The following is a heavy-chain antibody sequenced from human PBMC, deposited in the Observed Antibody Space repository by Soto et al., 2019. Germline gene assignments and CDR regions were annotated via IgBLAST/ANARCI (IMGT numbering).Heavy chain of an antibody. J-gene: IGHJ5*02. V-gene: IGHV2-5*01. D-gene: IGHD6-19*01. Sequence: ESGPTLANPTPTLPLTCIFSGCSLITSGVGVGWISPPPGKALEWLGFIYWNDDKRYSPSLKSRLTITKDTSKNQVVLTMTNMDPVDTATYYCAKSGSSGWYGWFDPWGQGTMVTVSS. CDR1: GCSLITSGVG. CDR3: AKSGSSGWYGWFDP. CDR2: IYWNDDK.